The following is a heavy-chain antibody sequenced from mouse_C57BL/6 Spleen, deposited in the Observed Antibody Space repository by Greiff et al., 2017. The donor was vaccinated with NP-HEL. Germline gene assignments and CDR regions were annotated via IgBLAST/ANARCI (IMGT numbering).Heavy chain of an antibody. CDR1: GYTFTSYT. J-gene: IGHJ3*01. Sequence: VQLQESGAELARPGASVKMSCKASGYTFTSYTMHWVKQRPGQGLEWIGYINPSSGYTKYNQKFKDKATLTADKSSSTAYMQLSSLTSEDSAVYYCAREGDGNYVFAYWGQGTLVTVSA. CDR2: INPSSGYT. D-gene: IGHD2-1*01. V-gene: IGHV1-4*01. CDR3: AREGDGNYVFAY.